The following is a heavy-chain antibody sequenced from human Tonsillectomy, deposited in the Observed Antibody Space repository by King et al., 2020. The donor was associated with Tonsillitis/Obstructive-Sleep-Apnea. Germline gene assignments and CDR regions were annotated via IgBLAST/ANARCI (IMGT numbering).Heavy chain of an antibody. Sequence: VQLVESGGDLVQPGGSLRLSCAASRFTVSSNYMNWVRQAPGKGLEWVSVIHSGGSTYYADSVKGRFTISRHNSKNTLYLQMNSLRPEDTAVYYCARGGYGDYIRPDYYYMDVWGKGTTVTVSS. CDR1: RFTVSSNY. J-gene: IGHJ6*03. V-gene: IGHV3-53*04. D-gene: IGHD4-17*01. CDR3: ARGGYGDYIRPDYYYMDV. CDR2: IHSGGST.